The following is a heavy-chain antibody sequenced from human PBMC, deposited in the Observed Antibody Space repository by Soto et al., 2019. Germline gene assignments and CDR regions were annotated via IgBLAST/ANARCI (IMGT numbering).Heavy chain of an antibody. J-gene: IGHJ4*02. D-gene: IGHD3-22*01. V-gene: IGHV3-21*01. CDR1: GFTFSSYS. CDR3: ARGAYYYDSSGYFN. CDR2: ISSSSSYI. Sequence: GGSLRLSCAASGFTFSSYSMNWVRQAPGKGLEWVSPISSSSSYIYYADSVKGRFTISRDNAKNSLYLQMNSLRAEDTAVYYCARGAYYYDSSGYFNWGQGTLVTVSS.